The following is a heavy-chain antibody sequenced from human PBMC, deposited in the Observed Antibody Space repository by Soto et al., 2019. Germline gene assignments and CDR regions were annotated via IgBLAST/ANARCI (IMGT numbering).Heavy chain of an antibody. J-gene: IGHJ6*02. D-gene: IGHD3-3*01. V-gene: IGHV4-61*01. Sequence: QVQLQESGPGLVKPSETLSLTCTVSGGSVSSGSHQWSWIRQSPGKGLEWIGYIYYTGSTNYNPSLKSRGTISVDTSTNQFSLKLTSVTAADTALSCCARLQCCDVWSCSAPMDVWGQGTTVTVSS. CDR2: IYYTGST. CDR3: ARLQCCDVWSCSAPMDV. CDR1: GGSVSSGSHQ.